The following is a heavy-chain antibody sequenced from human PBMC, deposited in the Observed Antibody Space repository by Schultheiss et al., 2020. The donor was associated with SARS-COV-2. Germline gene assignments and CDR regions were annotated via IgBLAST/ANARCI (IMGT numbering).Heavy chain of an antibody. CDR1: GFTFSNYW. V-gene: IGHV3-74*01. CDR3: ARDLANYDFWSGYYGHLDY. J-gene: IGHJ4*02. D-gene: IGHD3-3*01. CDR2: IDTDGSST. Sequence: GGSLRLSCAASGFTFSNYWMHWVRQAPGKGLVWVSHIDTDGSSTRYADSVKGRFTISRDNAQNTLYLQMNSLRAEDTAVYYCARDLANYDFWSGYYGHLDYWGQGTLVTVSS.